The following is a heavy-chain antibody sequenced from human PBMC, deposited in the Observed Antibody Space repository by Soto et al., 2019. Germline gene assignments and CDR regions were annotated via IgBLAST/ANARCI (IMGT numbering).Heavy chain of an antibody. CDR3: AKEPVGPDWYFDL. V-gene: IGHV3-23*01. CDR2: ISGSGIST. Sequence: DVQLLESGGGLVQPGGSLRLSCAASGFTFRSYAMSWVRQAPGKGLEWVSGISGSGISTHYADSVKGRFTVSRDNSKNTRYLQRNSLRAEDTAVYNCAKEPVGPDWYFDLWGRGTLVTVSS. J-gene: IGHJ2*01. CDR1: GFTFRSYA.